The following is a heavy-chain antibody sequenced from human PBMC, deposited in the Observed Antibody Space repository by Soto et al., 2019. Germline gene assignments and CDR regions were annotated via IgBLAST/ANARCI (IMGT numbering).Heavy chain of an antibody. CDR1: GASISGFY. J-gene: IGHJ5*02. D-gene: IGHD1-1*01. V-gene: IGHV4-4*07. CDR2: IYATGTT. Sequence: SETLSLTCTVSGASISGFYWSWIRKSAGKGLEWIGRIYATGTTDYNPSLKSRVMMSVDTSKKQFSLKLRSVTAADTAVYYCVRDGTKTLRDWFDPRGQGISVTVSS. CDR3: VRDGTKTLRDWFDP.